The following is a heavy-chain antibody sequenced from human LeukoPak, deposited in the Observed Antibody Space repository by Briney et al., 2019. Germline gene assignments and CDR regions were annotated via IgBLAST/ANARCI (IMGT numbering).Heavy chain of an antibody. Sequence: PSETLSLTCTVSGGSISSYYWSWIRQPPGKGLEWIGYIYYSGSTNYNPSLKSRVTISVDTSKNQFSLKLSSVTAADTAVYYCARNAPWLVRDWYFDLWGRGTLVTVSS. J-gene: IGHJ2*01. V-gene: IGHV4-59*01. D-gene: IGHD6-19*01. CDR3: ARNAPWLVRDWYFDL. CDR1: GGSISSYY. CDR2: IYYSGST.